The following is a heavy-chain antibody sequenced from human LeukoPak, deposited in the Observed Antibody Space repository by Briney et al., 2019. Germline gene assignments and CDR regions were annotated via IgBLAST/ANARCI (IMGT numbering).Heavy chain of an antibody. CDR2: IYPDDSDT. J-gene: IGHJ4*02. Sequence: GESLKISCKGSGYSFTNYWIGWVRQMPGKGLEWMGIIYPDDSDTRYSPSFQGQVTISADKSITTAYLQWSSLKASDTAIFYCARSAYEALHFDYWGQGTMVTVSS. D-gene: IGHD5-12*01. CDR1: GYSFTNYW. CDR3: ARSAYEALHFDY. V-gene: IGHV5-51*01.